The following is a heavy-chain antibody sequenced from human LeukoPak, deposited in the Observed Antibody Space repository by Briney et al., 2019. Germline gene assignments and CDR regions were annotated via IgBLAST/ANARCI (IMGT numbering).Heavy chain of an antibody. D-gene: IGHD4-17*01. J-gene: IGHJ4*02. CDR1: GGTFSSYA. V-gene: IGHV1-69*13. CDR2: IIPIFGTA. CDR3: ARSPLPTVTTYAGYFDY. Sequence: SVKVSCKASGGTFSSYAISWVRQAPGQGLEWMGGIIPIFGTANYAQKLQGRVTITADESTSTAYMELSSLRSEDTAVYYCARSPLPTVTTYAGYFDYWGQGTLVTVSS.